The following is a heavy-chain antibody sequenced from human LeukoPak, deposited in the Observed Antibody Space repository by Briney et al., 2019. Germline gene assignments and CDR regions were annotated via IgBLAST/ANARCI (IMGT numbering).Heavy chain of an antibody. Sequence: GASLKVSCKASGYTFTGYHMHWVRQAPGQGLEWMGRINPNSGGTNYAQKFQGRVTMTRDTSISTAYMELGRLRSDDTAVYYCARDRDSSGYYLNWFDPWGQGTLVTVSS. CDR2: INPNSGGT. CDR3: ARDRDSSGYYLNWFDP. CDR1: GYTFTGYH. J-gene: IGHJ5*02. V-gene: IGHV1-2*06. D-gene: IGHD3-22*01.